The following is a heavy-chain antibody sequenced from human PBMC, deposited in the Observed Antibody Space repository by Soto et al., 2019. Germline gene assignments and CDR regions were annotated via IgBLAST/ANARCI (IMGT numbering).Heavy chain of an antibody. Sequence: QITLKESGPTLVKPTQTLTLTCTFSGFSLSTSGVGVGWIRQPPGKALEWLGIIYWDDDKRYSPSLKSRLTITKDTSKNQVILIMTNMDPVDTATYYCVYRGLPPPGAEDINSFDPWRQGSLVTVSS. D-gene: IGHD2-15*01. CDR1: GFSLSTSGVG. J-gene: IGHJ5*02. CDR2: IYWDDDK. V-gene: IGHV2-5*02. CDR3: VYRGLPPPGAEDINSFDP.